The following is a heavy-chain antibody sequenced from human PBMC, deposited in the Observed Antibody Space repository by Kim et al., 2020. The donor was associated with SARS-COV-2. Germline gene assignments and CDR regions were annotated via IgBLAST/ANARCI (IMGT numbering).Heavy chain of an antibody. J-gene: IGHJ3*02. CDR2: IYYSGST. Sequence: SETLSLTCTVSGGSISSSSYYWGWIRQPPGKGLEWIGSIYYSGSTYYNPSLKSRVTISVDTSKNQFSLKLSSVTAADTAVYYCARHKVEQWLVHGGSYAFDIWGQGTMVTVSS. CDR3: ARHKVEQWLVHGGSYAFDI. CDR1: GGSISSSSYY. V-gene: IGHV4-39*01. D-gene: IGHD6-19*01.